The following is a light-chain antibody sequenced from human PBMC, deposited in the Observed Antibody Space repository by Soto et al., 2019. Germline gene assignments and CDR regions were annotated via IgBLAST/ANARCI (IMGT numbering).Light chain of an antibody. CDR2: GTS. J-gene: IGKJ5*01. CDR3: QQYTILPFP. Sequence: EIVMSKSPATLSVSPRERATLSCRASQSVSSNLAWYQQKPGQAPRLLIYGTSTRATGIPARFSGSGSGTEFTLTISCLQSEDFALYYSQQYTILPFPFGQVARLAIK. V-gene: IGKV3-15*01. CDR1: QSVSSN.